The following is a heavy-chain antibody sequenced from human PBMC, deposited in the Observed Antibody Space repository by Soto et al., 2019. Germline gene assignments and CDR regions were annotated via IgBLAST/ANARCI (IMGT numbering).Heavy chain of an antibody. CDR2: VHDSWGS. J-gene: IGHJ5*02. D-gene: IGHD3-10*01. CDR1: GGSISSYY. Sequence: NPSETLSLTCTVSGGSISSYYWSWIRQPPGKGLEWIGYVHDSWGSHYNPSLKSRVTISVDTSKNQFSLKLRSVTGADTAVYYCARLNRGARANWFDPWGQGTLVTVSS. CDR3: ARLNRGARANWFDP. V-gene: IGHV4-59*01.